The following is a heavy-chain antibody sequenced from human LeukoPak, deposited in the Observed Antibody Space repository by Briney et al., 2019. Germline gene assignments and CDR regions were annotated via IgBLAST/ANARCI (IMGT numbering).Heavy chain of an antibody. CDR1: GFTFSSYD. V-gene: IGHV3-13*01. Sequence: GGSLRLSCAASGFTFSSYDMHWVRQATGKGLEWVSAIGTAGDTYYPGSVKGRFTISRENAKNSLYLQMNSLRAGDTAVYYCARAIPYYYGSGSYSLPAAAFDIWGQGTMVTVSS. CDR2: IGTAGDT. CDR3: ARAIPYYYGSGSYSLPAAAFDI. J-gene: IGHJ3*02. D-gene: IGHD3-10*01.